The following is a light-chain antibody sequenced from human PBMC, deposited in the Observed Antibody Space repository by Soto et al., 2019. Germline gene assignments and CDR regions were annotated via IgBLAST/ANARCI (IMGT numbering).Light chain of an antibody. V-gene: IGLV3-1*01. CDR2: QDS. Sequence: SYELTQPPSVSVSPGQTASITCSGDKLGDKYTCWYQQKPGQSPVLVTYQDSKRPSGIPERFSGSNSGNTATLTISGTQAMDEADYYCQAWDSSTAGVFGTGTKLTVL. CDR3: QAWDSSTAGV. J-gene: IGLJ1*01. CDR1: KLGDKY.